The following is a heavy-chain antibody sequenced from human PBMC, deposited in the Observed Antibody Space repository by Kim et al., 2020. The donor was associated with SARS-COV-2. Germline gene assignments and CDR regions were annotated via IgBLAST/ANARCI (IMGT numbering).Heavy chain of an antibody. CDR1: GFTFSSYS. CDR2: ISSSSSYI. CDR3: AASSQGDGDRDAFDI. V-gene: IGHV3-21*01. Sequence: GGSLRLSCAASGFTFSSYSMNWVRQAPGKGLEWVSSISSSSSYIYYADSVKGRFTISRDNAKNSLYLQMNSLRAEDTAVYYCAASSQGDGDRDAFDIWGQGTMVTVSS. J-gene: IGHJ3*02. D-gene: IGHD4-17*01.